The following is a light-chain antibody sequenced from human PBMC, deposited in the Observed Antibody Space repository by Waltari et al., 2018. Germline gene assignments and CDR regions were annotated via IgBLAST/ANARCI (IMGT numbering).Light chain of an antibody. CDR3: QAWDFSIVA. Sequence: SYELPQPPSLSVSPGQTATITCSGVKLGDKYACWYQQKQGQSPLLVIYEDDKRPSGIPERFSGSNSGNTATLTISGTQATDEADYYCQAWDFSIVAFGGGTKLTVL. J-gene: IGLJ2*01. V-gene: IGLV3-1*01. CDR1: KLGDKY. CDR2: EDD.